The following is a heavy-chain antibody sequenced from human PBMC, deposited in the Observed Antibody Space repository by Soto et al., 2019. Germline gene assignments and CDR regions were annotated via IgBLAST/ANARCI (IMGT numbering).Heavy chain of an antibody. D-gene: IGHD6-6*01. V-gene: IGHV1-2*04. Sequence: QVQLVQSGAEVKKPGPSVKVSCKASVYTFTGYYMHWVRQAPGQGLEWMGWINPNSGGTNYAQKFQGWVTMTRDTSISTAYMELSRLRSDDTAVYYCARGGGIAARPAGDYYMDVWGKGTTVTVSS. CDR1: VYTFTGYY. J-gene: IGHJ6*03. CDR3: ARGGGIAARPAGDYYMDV. CDR2: INPNSGGT.